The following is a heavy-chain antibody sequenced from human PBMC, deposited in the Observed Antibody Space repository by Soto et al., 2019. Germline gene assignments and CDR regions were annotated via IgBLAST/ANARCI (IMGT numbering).Heavy chain of an antibody. CDR1: GFTFSNAW. CDR2: IKSKTDGGTT. CDR3: TTQADYYDSSGFGGAFDI. Sequence: GGSLRLSCAASGFTFSNAWMNWVRQAPGKGLEWVGRIKSKTDGGTTDYAAPVKGRFTISRDDSKNTLYLQMNSLKTEDTAVYYCTTQADYYDSSGFGGAFDIWGQGTMVTVSS. J-gene: IGHJ3*02. V-gene: IGHV3-15*07. D-gene: IGHD3-22*01.